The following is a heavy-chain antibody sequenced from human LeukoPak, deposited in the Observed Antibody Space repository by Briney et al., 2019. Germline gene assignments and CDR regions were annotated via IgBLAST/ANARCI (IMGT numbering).Heavy chain of an antibody. J-gene: IGHJ1*01. CDR2: IYPNSGGT. CDR1: GYTFTGYY. V-gene: IGHV1-2*02. Sequence: ASVKVSCKASGYTFTGYYMHWVRQAPGQGLEWMGWIYPNSGGTNYAQKFQGRVTMTRDTSISTAYMELSRLRSVDTAVYYCARDLSTSGWFSPQYFQHWGQGTLVTVSS. D-gene: IGHD6-19*01. CDR3: ARDLSTSGWFSPQYFQH.